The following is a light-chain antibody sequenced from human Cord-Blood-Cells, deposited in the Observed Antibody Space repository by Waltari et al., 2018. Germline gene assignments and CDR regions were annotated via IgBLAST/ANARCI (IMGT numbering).Light chain of an antibody. V-gene: IGKV1-5*03. Sequence: DIQMTQSPSTLSASVGARVTITCRASQSISSWLAWYQQKPGKAPKLLIYKASSLESGVPSRFRGSGSGTEFTLTISSLQPDDFATYYCQQYNSYPYTFGQGTKLEIK. J-gene: IGKJ2*01. CDR1: QSISSW. CDR2: KAS. CDR3: QQYNSYPYT.